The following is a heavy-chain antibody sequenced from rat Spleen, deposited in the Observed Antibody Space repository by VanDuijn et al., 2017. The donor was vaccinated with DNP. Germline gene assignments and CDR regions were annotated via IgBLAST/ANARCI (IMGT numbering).Heavy chain of an antibody. Sequence: EVQLVESGGDLVQPGRSLKVSCVVSGFTFNNYWMTWIRQLPERGLEWVATILYDGSVTYYGDSVKGRFTISRDNEKSTLYLQMDSLRSEDTATYYCTKPASYGGFWFAHWGQGTLVTVSS. J-gene: IGHJ3*01. CDR1: GFTFNNYW. D-gene: IGHD1-11*01. CDR3: TKPASYGGFWFAH. V-gene: IGHV5-31*01. CDR2: ILYDGSVT.